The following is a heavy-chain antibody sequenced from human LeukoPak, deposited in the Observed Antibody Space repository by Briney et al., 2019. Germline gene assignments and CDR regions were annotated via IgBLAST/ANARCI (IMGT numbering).Heavy chain of an antibody. CDR3: ARARGYCGGTSCYNWLDP. V-gene: IGHV4-30-2*01. CDR1: GGSISSGGYS. J-gene: IGHJ5*02. Sequence: SETLSLTCAVSGGSISSGGYSWSWIRQPPGTGLEWIGYIYHSGSTYYNPSLKSRVTISVDTSKNQFSLKLSSVTAADTAVYYCARARGYCGGTSCYNWLDPWGQGTLVTVSS. D-gene: IGHD2-2*03. CDR2: IYHSGST.